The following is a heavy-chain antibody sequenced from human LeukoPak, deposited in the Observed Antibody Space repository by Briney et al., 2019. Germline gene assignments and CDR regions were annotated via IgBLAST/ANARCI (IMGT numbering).Heavy chain of an antibody. CDR2: IYYSGST. CDR1: GGSISSSSYY. J-gene: IGHJ4*02. CDR3: ASTLIFTSRNRHTRFDY. D-gene: IGHD1-14*01. Sequence: SETLSLTCTVSGGSISSSSYYWGWIRQPPGKGLEWIGSIYYSGSTYYNPSLKSRVTISVDTSKNQFSLKLSSVTAADTAVYYCASTLIFTSRNRHTRFDYWGQGTLVTVSS. V-gene: IGHV4-39*01.